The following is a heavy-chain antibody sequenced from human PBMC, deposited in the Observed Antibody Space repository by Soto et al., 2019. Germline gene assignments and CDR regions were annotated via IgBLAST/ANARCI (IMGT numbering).Heavy chain of an antibody. Sequence: ASVKVSCKASGGTFSSYAISWVRQAPGQGLEWMGGIIPIFGTANYAQKFQGRVTITADKSTSTAYMELSSLRSEDTAVYYCARDRSYYDSSGYYRGYGMDVWGKGTTVTVSS. CDR3: ARDRSYYDSSGYYRGYGMDV. CDR2: IIPIFGTA. V-gene: IGHV1-69*06. CDR1: GGTFSSYA. J-gene: IGHJ6*04. D-gene: IGHD3-22*01.